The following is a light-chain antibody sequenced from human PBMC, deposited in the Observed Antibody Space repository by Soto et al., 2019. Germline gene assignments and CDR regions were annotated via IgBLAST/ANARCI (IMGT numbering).Light chain of an antibody. J-gene: IGKJ4*01. CDR2: GAS. Sequence: EIVLTQSPGTLSLSPGERATLSCRASQSVSSSYLAWYQQKPGQAPRLLIYGASSRATGIPDRFSGSGSGTDFTLTISRLEPEDCAAYYCQQYGSSPLTFGGGTKVEIK. V-gene: IGKV3-20*01. CDR1: QSVSSSY. CDR3: QQYGSSPLT.